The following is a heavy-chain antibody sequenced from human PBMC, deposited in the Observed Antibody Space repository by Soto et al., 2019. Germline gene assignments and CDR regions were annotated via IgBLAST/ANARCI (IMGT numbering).Heavy chain of an antibody. CDR1: GFTFSDYF. V-gene: IGHV3-11*01. CDR3: TTDSRDIVLVPAAIQVDY. CDR2: ISSSGTTI. D-gene: IGHD2-2*01. Sequence: PGGSLRLSCAASGFTFSDYFMTWIRQAPGKGLEWVSYISSSGTTIFYADSVQGRFTISRDNAKKSLYLEINSLRAEDTAVYYCTTDSRDIVLVPAAIQVDYWGQGTLVTVSS. J-gene: IGHJ4*02.